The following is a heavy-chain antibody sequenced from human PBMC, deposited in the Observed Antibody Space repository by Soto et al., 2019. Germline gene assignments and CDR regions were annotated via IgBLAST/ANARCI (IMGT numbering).Heavy chain of an antibody. CDR2: ISGSGGST. Sequence: EVQLLESGGALVQPGGSLRLSCAASGFTFSGYAMSWVRQAPGMGLEWVSTISGSGGSTYYADSGKGRFTISRDNSXNXLXXQMNRRRAEDTAAYYCAKDRDYDSSGYYYVGYFDLWGRGTLVTVSS. CDR3: AKDRDYDSSGYYYVGYFDL. D-gene: IGHD3-22*01. CDR1: GFTFSGYA. J-gene: IGHJ2*01. V-gene: IGHV3-23*01.